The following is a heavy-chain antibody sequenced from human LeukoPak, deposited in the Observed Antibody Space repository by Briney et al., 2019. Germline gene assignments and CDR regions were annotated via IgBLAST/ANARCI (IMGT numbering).Heavy chain of an antibody. J-gene: IGHJ6*03. V-gene: IGHV4-34*01. CDR1: GGSFSGYY. D-gene: IGHD2-2*01. Sequence: PSETLSLTCAVYGGSFSGYYWSWIRQSPGKGLGWIGEINHSGSTNYNPSLKSRVTISVDTSKNQFSLKLSSVTAADTAVYYCAREYCSSTSCYLYYMDVWGKGTTVTVSS. CDR3: AREYCSSTSCYLYYMDV. CDR2: INHSGST.